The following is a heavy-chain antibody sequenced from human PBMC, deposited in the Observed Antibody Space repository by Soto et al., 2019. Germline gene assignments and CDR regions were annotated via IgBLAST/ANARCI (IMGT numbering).Heavy chain of an antibody. V-gene: IGHV4-31*03. J-gene: IGHJ4*02. D-gene: IGHD5-12*01. CDR2: IYYSGST. CDR1: GGSISSGGYY. Sequence: TLSLTCTVSGGSISSGGYYWSWIRQHPGKGLEWIGYIYYSGSTYYNPSLKSRVTISVDTSKNQFSLKLSSVTAADTAVYYCARDQGDGYNKYYFDYWGQGTLVTVSS. CDR3: ARDQGDGYNKYYFDY.